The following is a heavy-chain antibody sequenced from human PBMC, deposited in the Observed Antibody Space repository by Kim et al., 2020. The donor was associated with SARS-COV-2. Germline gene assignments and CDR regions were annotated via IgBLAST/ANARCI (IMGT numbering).Heavy chain of an antibody. D-gene: IGHD1-26*01. V-gene: IGHV1-2*06. Sequence: ASVKVSCTASGYTFTGYFLHWVRQAPGQGLEWMGRINPNSGGTNYAQKFQGRVTMTRDTSISTADMELSRLKSDDTAVYYCARGDTGRGMDGWGQGNT. CDR2: INPNSGGT. J-gene: IGHJ6*02. CDR3: ARGDTGRGMDG. CDR1: GYTFTGYF.